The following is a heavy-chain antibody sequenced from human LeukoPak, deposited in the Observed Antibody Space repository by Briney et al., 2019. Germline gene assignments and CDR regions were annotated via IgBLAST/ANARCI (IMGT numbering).Heavy chain of an antibody. CDR2: ISTYSDKT. Sequence: ASVKVSCKASGYSFTSYGLSWVRQAPGQGLEWMGWISTYSDKTNYVQKLQGRVTMTTDTSTSTAYMELRSLRSDDTAVYYCARDLDYGDYTSNESFDYWGQGTLVTVSS. D-gene: IGHD4-17*01. CDR1: GYSFTSYG. V-gene: IGHV1-18*01. CDR3: ARDLDYGDYTSNESFDY. J-gene: IGHJ4*02.